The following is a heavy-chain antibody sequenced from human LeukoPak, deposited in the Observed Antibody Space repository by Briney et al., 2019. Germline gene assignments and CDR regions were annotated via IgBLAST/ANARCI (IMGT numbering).Heavy chain of an antibody. CDR3: ARGAGVIAAAVGEYFQH. J-gene: IGHJ1*01. V-gene: IGHV4-34*01. Sequence: SETLSLTCAVYGGSFSGYYWGWIRQPPGKGLEWFGSIYYSGSTYYNPSLKSRVTISVDTSKNQFSLKLNSLTAADTAVYYCARGAGVIAAAVGEYFQHWGQGTLVTVSS. D-gene: IGHD6-13*01. CDR2: IYYSGST. CDR1: GGSFSGYY.